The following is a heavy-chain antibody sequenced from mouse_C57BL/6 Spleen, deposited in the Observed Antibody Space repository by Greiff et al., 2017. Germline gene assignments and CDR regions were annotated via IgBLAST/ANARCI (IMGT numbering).Heavy chain of an antibody. D-gene: IGHD4-1*01. CDR1: GYAFSSSW. V-gene: IGHV1-82*01. J-gene: IGHJ3*01. Sequence: QVQLQQSGPELVKPGASVKISCKASGYAFSSSWMNWVKQRPGKGLEWIGRIYPGDGDTNYNGKFKGKATLTADKSSSTAYMQLSSLTSEDSAVYFCARGTLGLAYWGQGTLVTVSA. CDR3: ARGTLGLAY. CDR2: IYPGDGDT.